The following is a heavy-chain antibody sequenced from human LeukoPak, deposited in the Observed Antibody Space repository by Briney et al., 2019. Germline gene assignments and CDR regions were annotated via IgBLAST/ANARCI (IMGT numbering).Heavy chain of an antibody. Sequence: ASVKVSCKSSGYTFSTHGVTWVRQAPGQGLEWMGWISAYEGNTNYAQKFQGRVTMTTHTSTSTAYMELRSLTSDDTAVYYCATVGYCNGGSCYKYSQHWGQGTLVIVSS. CDR2: ISAYEGNT. CDR3: ATVGYCNGGSCYKYSQH. D-gene: IGHD2-15*01. J-gene: IGHJ1*01. V-gene: IGHV1-18*01. CDR1: GYTFSTHG.